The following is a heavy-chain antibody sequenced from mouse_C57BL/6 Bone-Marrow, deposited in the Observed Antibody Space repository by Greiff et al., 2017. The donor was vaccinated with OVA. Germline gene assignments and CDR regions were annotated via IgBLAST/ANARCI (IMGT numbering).Heavy chain of an antibody. J-gene: IGHJ4*01. V-gene: IGHV1-42*01. D-gene: IGHD1-1*01. CDR3: ARKVGAMDY. Sequence: EVQLQQSGPELVKPGASVKISCKASGYSFTGYYMNWVKQSPEKSLEWIGEINPSTGGTTYNQKFKAKATLTVDKSSSTAYMQLSSLTSEDSAVYYCARKVGAMDYWGQGTSVTVSS. CDR2: INPSTGGT. CDR1: GYSFTGYY.